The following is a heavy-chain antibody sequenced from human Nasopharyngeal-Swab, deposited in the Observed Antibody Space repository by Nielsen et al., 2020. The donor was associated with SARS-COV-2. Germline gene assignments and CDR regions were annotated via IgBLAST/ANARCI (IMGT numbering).Heavy chain of an antibody. V-gene: IGHV7-4-1*02. CDR3: ARAETNYYDSSGYYVDRYYFDY. D-gene: IGHD3-22*01. Sequence: WVRQAPGQGPEWMGWINTNTGNPTYTQAFTGRFVFSLDASVSTAYLQISSLKAEDTAVYYCARAETNYYDSSGYYVDRYYFDYWGQGTLVTVSS. J-gene: IGHJ4*02. CDR2: INTNTGNP.